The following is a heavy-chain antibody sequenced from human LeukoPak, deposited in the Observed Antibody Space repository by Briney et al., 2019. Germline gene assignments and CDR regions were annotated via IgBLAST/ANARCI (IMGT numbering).Heavy chain of an antibody. Sequence: SETLSLTCTVSGGSISSYYWSWIRQPAGKGLEWIGRIYTSGSTNYNPSLKSRVTISVDTSKNQFSLKLSSVTAADTAVYYCATLRVGGPAFDIWGQGTMVTVSS. CDR2: IYTSGST. CDR3: ATLRVGGPAFDI. CDR1: GGSISSYY. J-gene: IGHJ3*02. V-gene: IGHV4-4*07. D-gene: IGHD1-26*01.